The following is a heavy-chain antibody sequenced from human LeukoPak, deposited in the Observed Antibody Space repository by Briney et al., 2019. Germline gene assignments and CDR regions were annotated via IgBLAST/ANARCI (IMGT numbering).Heavy chain of an antibody. CDR3: ARDPARSKLFDY. CDR1: GGSISSSSYY. V-gene: IGHV4-39*07. J-gene: IGHJ4*02. Sequence: SETLSLTCTVSGGSISSSSYYWGWIRQPPGKGLEWIGSIYYSGSTYYNPSPKSRVTISVDTSKNQFSLKLSSVTAADTAVYYCARDPARSKLFDYWGQGTLVTVSS. D-gene: IGHD5-24*01. CDR2: IYYSGST.